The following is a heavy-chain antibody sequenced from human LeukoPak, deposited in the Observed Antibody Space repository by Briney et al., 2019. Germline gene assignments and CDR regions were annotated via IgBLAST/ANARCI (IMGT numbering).Heavy chain of an antibody. J-gene: IGHJ4*02. CDR2: IIPVFNTA. V-gene: IGHV1-69*13. Sequence: SVTVSFKASGGTFSIYAISWVRQAPGQGLEWMGGIIPVFNTADQAQKFQDRVTITADESTSTAYMELSSLRSEDTAVYYCARCPWQRDGQGAYYFDYWGQGTLVTVSS. D-gene: IGHD5-12*01. CDR1: GGTFSIYA. CDR3: ARCPWQRDGQGAYYFDY.